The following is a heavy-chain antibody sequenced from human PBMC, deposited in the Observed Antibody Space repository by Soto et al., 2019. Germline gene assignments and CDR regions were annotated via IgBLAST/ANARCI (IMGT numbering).Heavy chain of an antibody. D-gene: IGHD1-1*01. J-gene: IGHJ2*01. CDR2: LSSSSRFT. CDR3: ARRLGSLPTANLDL. V-gene: IGHV3-11*06. Sequence: PWGSLRLSCEASGFPFGDYYMSWIRQSPERGLEWLSFLSSSSRFTKYADSSRGRFTISRDNAKNALYLQMNSLRAEDTAVYYFARRLGSLPTANLDLWGRGTLVTVSS. CDR1: GFPFGDYY.